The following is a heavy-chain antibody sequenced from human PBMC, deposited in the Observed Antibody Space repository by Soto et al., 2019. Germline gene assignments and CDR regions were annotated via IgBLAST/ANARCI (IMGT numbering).Heavy chain of an antibody. CDR2: IYYSGST. Sequence: PSETLSLTCTVSGDSISSYYWSWIRQPPGKGLEWNGYIYYSGSTNYNPSLKSRVTISVDTSKNQFSLKLSSVTAADTAVYYCGRVGYDFWSGYYYYMDVWGKGTTVTVSS. J-gene: IGHJ6*03. V-gene: IGHV4-59*01. D-gene: IGHD3-3*01. CDR1: GDSISSYY. CDR3: GRVGYDFWSGYYYYMDV.